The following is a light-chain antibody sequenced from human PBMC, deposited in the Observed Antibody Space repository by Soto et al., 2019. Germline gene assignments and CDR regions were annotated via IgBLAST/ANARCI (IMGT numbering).Light chain of an antibody. CDR1: QSVSSN. CDR3: QQYNNWPPWT. V-gene: IGKV3-15*01. J-gene: IGKJ1*01. Sequence: EIVITQSPATLSVSPGERVTLSCSASQSVSSNLAWYQQKVGQGPRLLIYGASTRATGIPARFSGSGSGTEFTLTISSLQSEDFAVYYCQQYNNWPPWTFGQGPRWIS. CDR2: GAS.